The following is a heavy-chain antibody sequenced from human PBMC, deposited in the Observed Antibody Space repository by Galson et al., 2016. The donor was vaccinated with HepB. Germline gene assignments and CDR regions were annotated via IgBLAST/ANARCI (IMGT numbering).Heavy chain of an antibody. CDR2: VYHSGRF. CDR1: GGSISSTTW. Sequence: SETLSLTCAVSGGSISSTTWWNWVRLPPGKGLEWIGEVYHSGRFNYNPSLKSRVTISLDKSKNQLSLSLNSVTAADTAVYYCATSTTAGNYCFDSWGQGTLVTVSS. J-gene: IGHJ4*02. D-gene: IGHD1-1*01. CDR3: ATSTTAGNYCFDS. V-gene: IGHV4-4*02.